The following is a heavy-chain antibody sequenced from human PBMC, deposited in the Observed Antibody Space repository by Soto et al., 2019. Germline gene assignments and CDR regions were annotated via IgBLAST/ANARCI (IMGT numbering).Heavy chain of an antibody. CDR3: AGRDGHNRRKAPYYYYYYGVGV. V-gene: IGHV3-48*03. Sequence: GGSLRLSCAASGFTSSSYEMNWVRQAPGKGLEWVSYISGSGSITHYADSVKGRFTISRDNARNSLYLQMNSLRGEDTAVYYCAGRDGHNRRKAPYYYYYYGVGVWGRGTTVTVS. CDR2: ISGSGSIT. CDR1: GFTSSSYE. J-gene: IGHJ6*02. D-gene: IGHD2-15*01.